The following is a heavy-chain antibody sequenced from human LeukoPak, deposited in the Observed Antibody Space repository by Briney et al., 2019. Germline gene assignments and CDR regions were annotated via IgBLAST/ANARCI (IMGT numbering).Heavy chain of an antibody. CDR1: GFTFSSYS. Sequence: GGSLRLSCAASGFTFSSYSMNWVRQAPGKGLEWVSSISSSSYIYYADSVKGRFTISRDNAKNSLYLQMNSLSAEDTAVYYCAKNYDFWSGYSVDYWGQGTLVTVSS. CDR3: AKNYDFWSGYSVDY. J-gene: IGHJ4*02. CDR2: ISSSSYI. D-gene: IGHD3-3*01. V-gene: IGHV3-21*01.